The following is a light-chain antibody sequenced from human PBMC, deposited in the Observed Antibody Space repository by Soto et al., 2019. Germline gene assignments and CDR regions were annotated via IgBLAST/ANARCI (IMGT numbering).Light chain of an antibody. J-gene: IGKJ4*01. CDR2: GAS. Sequence: DIPMTQSPSSLSASVGDRVTITCRAIQGISSYLAWFQQKPGKAPKSLIYGASTLQSGVPSKFSGSASGTDFTLTISSLQPEDSATYYCLQYNSYPLTFGGGTKVEI. V-gene: IGKV1-16*02. CDR3: LQYNSYPLT. CDR1: QGISSY.